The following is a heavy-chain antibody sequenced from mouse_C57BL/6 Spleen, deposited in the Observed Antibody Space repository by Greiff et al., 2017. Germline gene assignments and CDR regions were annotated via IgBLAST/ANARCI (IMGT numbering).Heavy chain of an antibody. Sequence: QVQLQQSGAELVRPGASVTLSCKASGYTFTDYEMHWVKQTPVHGLEWIGAIDPETGGTAYNQKFKGKAILTADKSSSTAYMELRSLTSEDSAVYYCTRNRVLRGDWFAYWGQGTLVTVSA. CDR3: TRNRVLRGDWFAY. J-gene: IGHJ3*01. CDR2: IDPETGGT. CDR1: GYTFTDYE. D-gene: IGHD1-1*01. V-gene: IGHV1-15*01.